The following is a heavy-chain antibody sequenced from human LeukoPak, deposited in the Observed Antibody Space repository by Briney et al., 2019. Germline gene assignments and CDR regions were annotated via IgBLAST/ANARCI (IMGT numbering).Heavy chain of an antibody. CDR1: GFTCDDYG. CDR3: AREGVRYDSTGYYYYDNLNY. D-gene: IGHD3-22*01. V-gene: IGHV3-20*04. Sequence: GGTLRLSCAASGFTCDDYGMSWLPHAPGNGLEWIFSINWSGGSNGYEDSVKGRFTISRDNAKNYLDLQIHSLRAEDTALYYCAREGVRYDSTGYYYYDNLNYWAKGPRVTVSS. CDR2: INWSGGSN. J-gene: IGHJ4*02.